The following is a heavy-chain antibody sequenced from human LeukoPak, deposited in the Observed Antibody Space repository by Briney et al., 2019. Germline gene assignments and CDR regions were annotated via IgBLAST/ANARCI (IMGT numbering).Heavy chain of an antibody. CDR2: IGTAGDT. Sequence: PGGSLRLSCAASGFIFSTYDMHWVRQVTGQGLEWVSAIGTAGDTYYPGSVKGRFTVSRDSAESSLYLQMNSLTAGDTAVYYCARGAKAYCGADCYTAFDYWGQGTLATVSS. D-gene: IGHD2-21*02. V-gene: IGHV3-13*04. CDR1: GFIFSTYD. J-gene: IGHJ4*02. CDR3: ARGAKAYCGADCYTAFDY.